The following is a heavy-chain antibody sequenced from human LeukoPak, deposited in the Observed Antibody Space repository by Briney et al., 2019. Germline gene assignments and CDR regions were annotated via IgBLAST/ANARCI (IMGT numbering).Heavy chain of an antibody. J-gene: IGHJ4*02. CDR2: INHHGRNT. CDR1: GFSFDNYG. CDR3: SKETNQPLTMFDS. D-gene: IGHD2-2*01. Sequence: PGGSLRLSCAASGFSFDNYGMTWVRQAPGKGLEWVSTINHHGRNTYYADSVKGRFTISRDNSKNTLYLQMNSLRVEDTAVYYCSKETNQPLTMFDSWGQGTLVTVPS. V-gene: IGHV3-23*01.